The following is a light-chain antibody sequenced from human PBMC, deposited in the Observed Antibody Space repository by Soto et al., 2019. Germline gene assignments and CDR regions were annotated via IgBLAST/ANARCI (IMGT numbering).Light chain of an antibody. J-gene: IGKJ4*01. CDR2: ASS. V-gene: IGKV1-39*01. CDR3: QQSYSIPFT. CDR1: QRISSY. Sequence: DIPMTQSPSSLSASVGDSVTITCRTSQRISSYLNWYQHSPGKAPKLLIYASSYLQSGVPSRFSGSGSVTDFTLTISSLQPEDFAIYYCQQSYSIPFTFGGGTKVEIK.